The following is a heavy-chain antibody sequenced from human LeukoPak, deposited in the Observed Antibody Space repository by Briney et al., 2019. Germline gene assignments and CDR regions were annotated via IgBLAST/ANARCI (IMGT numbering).Heavy chain of an antibody. D-gene: IGHD1-1*01. CDR2: MNPNSGNT. CDR1: GYTFTSYD. V-gene: IGHV1-8*01. J-gene: IGHJ6*02. Sequence: ASVKVSCKASGYTFTSYDINWVRQATGQGLEWMGWMNPNSGNTGYAQKFQGRVTMTRNTSISTAYMELSSPRSEDTAVYYCARELEYYYYYGMDVWGQGTTVTVSS. CDR3: ARELEYYYYYGMDV.